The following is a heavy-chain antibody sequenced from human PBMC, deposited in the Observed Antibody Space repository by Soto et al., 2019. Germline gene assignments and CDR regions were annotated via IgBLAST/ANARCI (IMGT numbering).Heavy chain of an antibody. CDR2: IKSKTDGGTT. J-gene: IGHJ4*02. D-gene: IGHD3-3*01. Sequence: GGSLRLSCAASGFTFSNAWMSWVRQAPGKGLEWVGRIKSKTDGGTTDYAAPVKGRFTISRDDSKNTLYLQMDSLKTEDTAVYYCTTVRVQAETYYDFWSGYYTAGVSDYWGQGTLVTVSS. CDR3: TTVRVQAETYYDFWSGYYTAGVSDY. V-gene: IGHV3-15*01. CDR1: GFTFSNAW.